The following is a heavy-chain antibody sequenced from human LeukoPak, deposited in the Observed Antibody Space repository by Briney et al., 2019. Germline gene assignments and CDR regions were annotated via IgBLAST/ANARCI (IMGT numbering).Heavy chain of an antibody. D-gene: IGHD5-12*01. Sequence: SETLSLTCAVSGGSISSSNWWSWVRQPPGKGLEWIGEIYHSGSTNYNPSLKSRVTISVDKSKNQFSLKLSSVTAADTAVYYCARQGGYDLIYYYYMDVWGKGTTVTISS. V-gene: IGHV4-4*02. CDR1: GGSISSSNW. J-gene: IGHJ6*03. CDR3: ARQGGYDLIYYYYMDV. CDR2: IYHSGST.